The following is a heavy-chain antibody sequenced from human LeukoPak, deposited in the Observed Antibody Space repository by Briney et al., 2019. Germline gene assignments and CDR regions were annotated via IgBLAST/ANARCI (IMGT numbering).Heavy chain of an antibody. CDR2: IHASGTT. D-gene: IGHD3-10*01. J-gene: IGHJ4*02. CDR3: ARDGADVYGRAFDY. V-gene: IGHV4-4*07. Sequence: SETPSLTCNVSGGSISSYFWTWIRQPAGKGLEWIGRIHASGTTNYNSSLKSRVSMSVDTSKNQFSLKLTSVTAADTAVYFCARDGADVYGRAFDYWGQGTLVSVSS. CDR1: GGSISSYF.